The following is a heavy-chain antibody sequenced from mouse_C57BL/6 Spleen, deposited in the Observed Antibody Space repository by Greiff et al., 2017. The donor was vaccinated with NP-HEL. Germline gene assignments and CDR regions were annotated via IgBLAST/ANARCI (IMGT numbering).Heavy chain of an antibody. V-gene: IGHV1-81*01. Sequence: VQLQQSGAELARPGASVKLSCKASGYTFTSYGISWVKQRTGQGLEWIGEIYPRSGNTYYNEKFKGKATLTADKSSSTAYMELRSLTSEDSAVYFCARSPLSFTTVEGYYFDYWGQGTTLTVSS. CDR2: IYPRSGNT. CDR1: GYTFTSYG. J-gene: IGHJ2*01. CDR3: ARSPLSFTTVEGYYFDY. D-gene: IGHD1-1*01.